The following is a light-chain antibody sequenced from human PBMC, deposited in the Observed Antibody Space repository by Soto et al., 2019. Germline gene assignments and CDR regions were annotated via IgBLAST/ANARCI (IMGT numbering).Light chain of an antibody. Sequence: QDVLTQPPSASGYPGQAVTISCTGTSSDVGAYNYVSWYQQHPGKAPKLMIYEVTNRPSGVPDRFSASKSGNTASLTVSGLQAEDEADYFCSSYAGFNNFVFGTGTKVTVL. CDR3: SSYAGFNNFV. CDR1: SSDVGAYNY. CDR2: EVT. J-gene: IGLJ1*01. V-gene: IGLV2-8*01.